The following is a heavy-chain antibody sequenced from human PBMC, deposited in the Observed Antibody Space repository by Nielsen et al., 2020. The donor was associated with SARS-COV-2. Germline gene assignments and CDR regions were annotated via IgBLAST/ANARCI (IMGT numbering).Heavy chain of an antibody. CDR2: ITNTGVE. CDR1: GFTFSDHY. V-gene: IGHV3-11*04. CDR3: ASSGWLDY. Sequence: GESLKISCAASGFTFSDHYMTWIRQTPGKGLEWISYITNTGVEYYADSVKGRFTISRDNAQSSLYLLMNNLRAEDTAVYYCASSGWLDYWGQGTRVTVSS. J-gene: IGHJ4*02. D-gene: IGHD6-19*01.